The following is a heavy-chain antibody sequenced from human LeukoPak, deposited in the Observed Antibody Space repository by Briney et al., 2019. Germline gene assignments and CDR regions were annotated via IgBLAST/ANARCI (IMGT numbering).Heavy chain of an antibody. CDR3: ARDGYSSSWVYYYYYGMDV. V-gene: IGHV1-18*01. CDR1: GYTFTSYG. J-gene: IGHJ6*02. Sequence: ASVKVSCKASGYTFTSYGISWVRQAPGQGLEWMGWISAYNGNTNYAQKLQGRVTMTTDTSTSTAYMELRSLRSDDTAVYYCARDGYSSSWVYYYYYGMDVWGQGTTVTVSS. CDR2: ISAYNGNT. D-gene: IGHD6-13*01.